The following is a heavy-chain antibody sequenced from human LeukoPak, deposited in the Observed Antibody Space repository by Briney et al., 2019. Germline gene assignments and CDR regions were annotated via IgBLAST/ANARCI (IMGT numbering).Heavy chain of an antibody. D-gene: IGHD3-22*01. J-gene: IGHJ3*02. CDR3: AHRGGTMIVVAKGAFDI. V-gene: IGHV2-5*02. CDR2: IYWDDDK. CDR1: GFSLSTSGVG. Sequence: SGPTLVNPTQTLTLTCTFSGFSLSTSGVGVGWIRQPPGKALEWLALIYWDDDKRYSPSLKSRLTITKDTSKNQVALTMTNMDPVDTATYYCAHRGGTMIVVAKGAFDIWGQGTMVTVSS.